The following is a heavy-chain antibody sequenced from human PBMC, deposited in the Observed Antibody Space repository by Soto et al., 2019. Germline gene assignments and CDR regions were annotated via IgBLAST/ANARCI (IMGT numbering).Heavy chain of an antibody. CDR2: IYPGDSDT. V-gene: IGHV5-51*01. J-gene: IGHJ4*02. CDR3: ARQSNSWNLFDY. D-gene: IGHD1-1*01. Sequence: GESLKISCKGSGYYFTNNWIAWVRQMPGHGLEWMGIIYPGDSDTRYSPSFQGQVTFSADKPISTAYLQWTSLRASDNALYYCARQSNSWNLFDYWGQGTLVTVSS. CDR1: GYYFTNNW.